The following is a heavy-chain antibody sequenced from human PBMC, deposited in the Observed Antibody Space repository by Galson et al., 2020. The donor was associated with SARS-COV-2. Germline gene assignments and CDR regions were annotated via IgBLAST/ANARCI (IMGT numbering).Heavy chain of an antibody. CDR3: ASPFLEYSSSSWIFDY. CDR1: GFTFSSYS. CDR2: ISSSSSYI. Sequence: GGSLRLSCAASGFTFSSYSMNWVRQAPGKGLEWVSSISSSSSYIYYADSVKGRFTISRDNAKNSLYLQMNSLRAEDTAVYYCASPFLEYSSSSWIFDYWGQGTLVTVSS. V-gene: IGHV3-21*01. D-gene: IGHD6-6*01. J-gene: IGHJ4*02.